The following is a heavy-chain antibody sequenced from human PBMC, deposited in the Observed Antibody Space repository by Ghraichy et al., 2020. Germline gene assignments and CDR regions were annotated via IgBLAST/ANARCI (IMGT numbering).Heavy chain of an antibody. V-gene: IGHV3-9*01. CDR3: AKVVAATIKYYYYGMDV. J-gene: IGHJ6*02. Sequence: ALRLSCAASGFTFDDYAMHWVRQAPGKGLEWVSGISYNSVTIGYADSVKGRFTISRDNAKNSLYLQMNSLRTEDTALYYCAKVVAATIKYYYYGMDVWGPGTTVTVSS. D-gene: IGHD5-12*01. CDR1: GFTFDDYA. CDR2: ISYNSVTI.